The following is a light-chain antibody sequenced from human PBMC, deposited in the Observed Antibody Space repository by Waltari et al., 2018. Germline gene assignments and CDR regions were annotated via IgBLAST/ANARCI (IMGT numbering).Light chain of an antibody. Sequence: QSALTQPASVSGSPGQSITISCTGTSSDVGGYNYVSWYQQHPGKAPKPMIYDVSKRPSGVSNRFSGSKSGNTASLTISGPQAEDEADYYCSSYTSSSTYVVFGGGTKLTVL. CDR1: SSDVGGYNY. CDR3: SSYTSSSTYVV. V-gene: IGLV2-14*01. J-gene: IGLJ2*01. CDR2: DVS.